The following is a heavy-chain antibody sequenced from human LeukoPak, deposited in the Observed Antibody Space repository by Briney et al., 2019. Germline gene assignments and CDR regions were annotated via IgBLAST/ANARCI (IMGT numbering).Heavy chain of an antibody. D-gene: IGHD3-22*01. J-gene: IGHJ4*02. CDR3: ARKNSYYYDSSGYLDY. V-gene: IGHV4-34*01. CDR1: GGSFSGYY. CDR2: INHSGST. Sequence: PSETLSLTCAVYGGSFSGYYRSWIRQPPGKGLEWIGEINHSGSTNYNPSLKSRVTISVDTSKNQLSLKLSSVTAADTAVYYCARKNSYYYDSSGYLDYWGQGTLVTVSS.